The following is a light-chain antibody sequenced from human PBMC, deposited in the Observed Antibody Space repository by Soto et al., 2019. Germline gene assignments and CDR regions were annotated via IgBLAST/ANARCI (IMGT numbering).Light chain of an antibody. Sequence: QSALTQPRSVSGSPGQSVTISCTGTGSDVGAYNYVSWYQQHPGKAPKLMIYEVSNRPSGVSNRFSGSKSGNTASLTISGLQADDEADYYCTSYTTTGTLGVFGGGTKLTVL. V-gene: IGLV2-14*01. J-gene: IGLJ2*01. CDR2: EVS. CDR3: TSYTTTGTLGV. CDR1: GSDVGAYNY.